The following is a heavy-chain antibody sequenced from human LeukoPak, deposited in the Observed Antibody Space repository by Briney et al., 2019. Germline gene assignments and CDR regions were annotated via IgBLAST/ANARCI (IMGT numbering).Heavy chain of an antibody. V-gene: IGHV3-23*01. J-gene: IGHJ6*02. CDR2: ISGSGGST. D-gene: IGHD3-10*01. CDR1: GFTFSSYA. Sequence: GGSLRLSCAASGFTFSSYAMSWVRQAPGEGLEWVSAISGSGGSTYYADSVKGRFTISRDNSKNTLYLQMNSLRAEDTAVYYCAKASPYGSGAYYYYGMDVWGQGTTVTVSS. CDR3: AKASPYGSGAYYYYGMDV.